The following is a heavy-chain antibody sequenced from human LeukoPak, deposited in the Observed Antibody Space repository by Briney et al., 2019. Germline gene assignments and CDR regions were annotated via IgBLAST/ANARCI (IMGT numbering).Heavy chain of an antibody. CDR2: IYTSGST. D-gene: IGHD3-22*01. J-gene: IGHJ6*02. Sequence: SETLSLTCTVSGGSISSYYWSWIRQPAGNGLEWIGRIYTSGSTNYNPSLKSRVTMSVDTSKNQFSLKLSSVTAADTAVYYCARESGYYYDSSGYPNYYYGMDVWGQGTTVTVSS. CDR1: GGSISSYY. V-gene: IGHV4-4*07. CDR3: ARESGYYYDSSGYPNYYYGMDV.